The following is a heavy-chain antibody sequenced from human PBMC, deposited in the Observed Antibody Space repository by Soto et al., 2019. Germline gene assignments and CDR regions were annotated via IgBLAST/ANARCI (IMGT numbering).Heavy chain of an antibody. CDR2: IYYSGST. V-gene: IGHV4-28*01. D-gene: IGHD1-26*01. J-gene: IGHJ4*02. CDR3: VKTKGGSSPYYFDH. Sequence: PSETLSLTCAVSGYSISSTNWWGWIRQPPGRRLEWIGDIYYSGSTYYNPSLRSRVTMSVDTSKNHFSLNLTSVTAVDTAVYYCVKTKGGSSPYYFDHWGQGTLVTSPQ. CDR1: GYSISSTNW.